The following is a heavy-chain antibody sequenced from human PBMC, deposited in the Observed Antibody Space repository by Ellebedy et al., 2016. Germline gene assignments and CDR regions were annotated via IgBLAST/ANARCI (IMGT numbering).Heavy chain of an antibody. CDR2: IYYSGST. CDR3: ARGLLRWEFIAARIGYYFDY. V-gene: IGHV4-39*01. Sequence: SETLSLXCTVSGGSVSSGSYYWGWIRQPPGKGLEWIGSIYYSGSTYYNPSLKSRVTISVDTSKNQFSLKLSSVTAADTAVYYCARGLLRWEFIAARIGYYFDYWGQGTLVTVSS. CDR1: GGSVSSGSYY. D-gene: IGHD6-6*01. J-gene: IGHJ4*02.